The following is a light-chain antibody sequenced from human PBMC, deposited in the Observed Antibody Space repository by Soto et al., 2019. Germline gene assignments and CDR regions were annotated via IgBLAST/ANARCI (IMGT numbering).Light chain of an antibody. CDR1: RSNIGASHD. Sequence: QSVLTQLPSVPGAPVQRVTISCTGSRSNIGASHDVHWYQPLSGTAPKLRVYGNSNRHSGVHDRFSGAKSGTSASLAITGLQAEDDADYYCQSYESGLSVVFGGGTKLTVL. CDR2: GNS. V-gene: IGLV1-40*01. CDR3: QSYESGLSVV. J-gene: IGLJ2*01.